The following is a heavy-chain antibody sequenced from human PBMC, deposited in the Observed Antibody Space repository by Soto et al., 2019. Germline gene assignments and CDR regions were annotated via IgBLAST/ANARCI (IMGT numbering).Heavy chain of an antibody. Sequence: EVQLLESGGGLVQPGGSLRLSCAASGFTFSSHAMSWVRQAPGKGLEWVSAISGSGGSTYYADSVKGRFTISRDNSKNTLYLQMNSLRAEDTAVYYCAKDLSVVVTAINYFDYWGQGTLVTVSS. J-gene: IGHJ4*02. D-gene: IGHD2-21*02. CDR1: GFTFSSHA. CDR3: AKDLSVVVTAINYFDY. V-gene: IGHV3-23*01. CDR2: ISGSGGST.